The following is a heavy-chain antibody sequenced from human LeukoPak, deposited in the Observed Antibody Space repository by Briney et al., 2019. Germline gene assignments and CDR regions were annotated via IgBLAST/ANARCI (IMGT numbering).Heavy chain of an antibody. V-gene: IGHV4-34*01. CDR3: ARGNRAGIAAAGTDYYYYYGMDV. J-gene: IGHJ6*02. Sequence: SETLSLTCAVYGGSFSGYYWSWIRQPPGKGLEWIGEINHSGSTNYNPSLKSRVTISVDTSKNQFSLKLSSVTAADTAVYYCARGNRAGIAAAGTDYYYYYGMDVWGQGTTVTVSS. CDR1: GGSFSGYY. CDR2: INHSGST. D-gene: IGHD6-13*01.